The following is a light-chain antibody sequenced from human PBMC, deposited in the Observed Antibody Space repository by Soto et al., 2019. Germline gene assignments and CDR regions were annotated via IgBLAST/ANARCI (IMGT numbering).Light chain of an antibody. CDR2: DVS. CDR3: QHYGTSPFT. J-gene: IGKJ5*01. Sequence: EIVVTQSPASLSFSPGERATLSCRASQSVSSQLAWYQQKPGQAPRLLIYDVSNRATGIPDRFSGSGSGTDFTLTISSLEPEDFAVYFCQHYGTSPFTFGQGTRLEIK. CDR1: QSVSSQ. V-gene: IGKV3-11*01.